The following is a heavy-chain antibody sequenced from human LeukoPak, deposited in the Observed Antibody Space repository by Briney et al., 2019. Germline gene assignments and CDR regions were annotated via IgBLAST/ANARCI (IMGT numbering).Heavy chain of an antibody. D-gene: IGHD3-22*01. J-gene: IGHJ4*02. Sequence: GGSLRLSCAASESTFSTYWMSWVRQAPGKGLEWVANIKHDGSEKYYVDSVKGRFTISRDNAKNSLYLQMSSLRAEDTAVYYCARDRVVVSPGSFDYWGLGTLVTVSS. CDR1: ESTFSTYW. CDR3: ARDRVVVSPGSFDY. CDR2: IKHDGSEK. V-gene: IGHV3-7*04.